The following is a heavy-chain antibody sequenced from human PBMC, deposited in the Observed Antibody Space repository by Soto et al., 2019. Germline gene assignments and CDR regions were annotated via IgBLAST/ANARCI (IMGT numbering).Heavy chain of an antibody. Sequence: SETLSLTCAVYGGSFVGYYCSCVRHPPLKWREWIGEINHSGSTNYNPSLKSRVTISVDTSKNQFSLKLSSVTAADTAVYYCARGGYPNIVVVPAANSDDAFDIWGQGTMVTV. V-gene: IGHV4-34*01. J-gene: IGHJ3*02. CDR3: ARGGYPNIVVVPAANSDDAFDI. CDR2: INHSGST. D-gene: IGHD2-2*01. CDR1: GGSFVGYY.